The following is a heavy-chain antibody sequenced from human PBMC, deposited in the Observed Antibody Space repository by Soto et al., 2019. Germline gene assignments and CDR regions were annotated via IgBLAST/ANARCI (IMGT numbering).Heavy chain of an antibody. Sequence: GGSLRLSCAASGFTFSSYAMSWVRQAPGKGLEWVSAISGSGGSTYYADSVKGRFTISRDNSKNTLYLQVNSLRAEDTAVYYCAKVHYDSSGYYYPFDYWGQGTLVTVSS. V-gene: IGHV3-23*01. CDR1: GFTFSSYA. D-gene: IGHD3-22*01. J-gene: IGHJ4*02. CDR3: AKVHYDSSGYYYPFDY. CDR2: ISGSGGST.